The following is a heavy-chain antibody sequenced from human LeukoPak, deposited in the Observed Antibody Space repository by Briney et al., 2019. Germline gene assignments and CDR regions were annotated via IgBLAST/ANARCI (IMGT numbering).Heavy chain of an antibody. V-gene: IGHV3-30*09. CDR3: ARKYSSGPAHFDY. J-gene: IGHJ4*02. CDR1: GFTFSTFA. D-gene: IGHD6-19*01. Sequence: GGSLRLSCAASGFTFSTFALHWVRQAQGKGLEWVAVTSSDGTYQDYADSVKGRFAISRDNSKNTLFLQMNSLRVEDTAVYYCARKYSSGPAHFDYWGQGTLVTVSS. CDR2: TSSDGTYQ.